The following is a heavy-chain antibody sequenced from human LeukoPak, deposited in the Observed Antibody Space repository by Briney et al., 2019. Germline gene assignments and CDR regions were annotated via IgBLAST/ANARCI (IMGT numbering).Heavy chain of an antibody. J-gene: IGHJ4*02. CDR3: ARVAQRGFDYSNSLQY. CDR1: GFIFSHYG. D-gene: IGHD4-11*01. CDR2: IWRDGTIR. V-gene: IGHV3-33*01. Sequence: GGSLRLSCAASGFIFSHYGMHWVRQAPGKGLEWEAVIWRDGTIRYYADSLKGRFSINRVDSQKSVFLQMDSLSAEDTAVYYCARVAQRGFDYSNSLQYWGQGALVTVSS.